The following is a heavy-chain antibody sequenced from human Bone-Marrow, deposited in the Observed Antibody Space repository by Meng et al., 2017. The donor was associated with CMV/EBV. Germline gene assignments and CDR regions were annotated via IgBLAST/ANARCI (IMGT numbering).Heavy chain of an antibody. Sequence: KVSCKGSGYSFTNYWIGWVRQMPGKGLEWMGIIYPDDSDIRYSPSFQGQVTISADKSISTAYLQWSSLRASDTAMYYCARQWELGKSDPWGQGTLVTVSS. CDR3: ARQWELGKSDP. CDR1: GYSFTNYW. D-gene: IGHD1-26*01. J-gene: IGHJ5*02. CDR2: IYPDDSDI. V-gene: IGHV5-51*01.